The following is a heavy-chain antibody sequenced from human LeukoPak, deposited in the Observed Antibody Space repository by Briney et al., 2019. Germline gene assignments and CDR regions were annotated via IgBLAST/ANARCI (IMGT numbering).Heavy chain of an antibody. CDR2: INHSGST. J-gene: IGHJ4*02. Sequence: SETLSLTCAVYGGSFSGYYWSWIRQPPGKGLEWIGEINHSGSTNYNPSLKSRVTISVDTSKNQFSLQLNSVTPEDTAVYYCARAEHCSGGSCYSNLFDYWGQGTLVTVSS. V-gene: IGHV4-34*01. CDR1: GGSFSGYY. D-gene: IGHD2-15*01. CDR3: ARAEHCSGGSCYSNLFDY.